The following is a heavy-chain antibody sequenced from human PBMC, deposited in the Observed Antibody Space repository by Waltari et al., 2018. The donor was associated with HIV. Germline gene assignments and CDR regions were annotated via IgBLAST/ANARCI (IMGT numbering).Heavy chain of an antibody. V-gene: IGHV1-18*01. CDR3: ARGVSIVRGVMIRGHMDV. Sequence: VQLVQSGAELRKPGASVKVSCRDSGYTFSAYTISWVRQAPGQGLEWMGWISGYNGNTNCAQKFQGRVNMTTDTSTSTAHMELRSLRSDDTAVYYCARGVSIVRGVMIRGHMDVWGQGTTVTVSS. D-gene: IGHD3-10*01. CDR1: GYTFSAYT. J-gene: IGHJ6*02. CDR2: ISGYNGNT.